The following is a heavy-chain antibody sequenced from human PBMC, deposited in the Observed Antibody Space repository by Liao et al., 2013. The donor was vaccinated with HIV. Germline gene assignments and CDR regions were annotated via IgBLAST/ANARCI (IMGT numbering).Heavy chain of an antibody. Sequence: QVQLQQWGAGLLKPSETLSLTCAVYSESFSGYYWSWIRQSPGKGLEWIGETTHSGSTRYNSSLKSRVTISIDTSKNQFSLKLSSVTAADTAVYYCARGQPVVVVLPATPSGYQYYMDVWGKGTTVTVSS. D-gene: IGHD2-15*01. CDR2: TTHSGST. J-gene: IGHJ6*03. CDR3: ARGQPVVVVLPATPSGYQYYMDV. CDR1: SESFSGYY. V-gene: IGHV4-34*01.